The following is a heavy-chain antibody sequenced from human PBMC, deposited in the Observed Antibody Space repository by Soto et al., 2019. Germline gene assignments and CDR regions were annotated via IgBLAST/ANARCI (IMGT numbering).Heavy chain of an antibody. CDR2: IKQDGSEK. V-gene: IGHV3-7*04. CDR1: RFTFSTYW. D-gene: IGHD3-10*01. J-gene: IGHJ6*02. CDR3: ARDYGSATFYPYYYSGMDV. Sequence: GGSLRLSCAASRFTFSTYWMTWVRQAPGKGLQWVANIKQDGSEKNYVDSVKGRFTISRDNAMNSLYLQMNSLRAEDTALYYCARDYGSATFYPYYYSGMDVWGQGTTVTVSS.